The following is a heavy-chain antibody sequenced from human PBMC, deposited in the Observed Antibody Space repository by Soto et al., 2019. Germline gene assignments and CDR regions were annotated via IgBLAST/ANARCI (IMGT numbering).Heavy chain of an antibody. D-gene: IGHD3-3*01. CDR3: ARVPVTIFGGIGWFDP. J-gene: IGHJ5*02. V-gene: IGHV5-51*01. CDR2: IYPGDSDT. CDR1: GYSFTSYW. Sequence: RGESLKISCKGSGYSFTSYWIGWVRQMPGKGLEWMGIIYPGDSDTRYSPSFQGQVTISADKSISTAYLQWSSLKASDTAMYYCARVPVTIFGGIGWFDPWGQGTLVTVSS.